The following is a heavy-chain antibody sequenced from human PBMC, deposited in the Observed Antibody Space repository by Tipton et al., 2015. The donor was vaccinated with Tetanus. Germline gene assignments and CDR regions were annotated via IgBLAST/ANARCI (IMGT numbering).Heavy chain of an antibody. CDR2: IHKGGST. CDR1: GDSIRSYN. Sequence: GLVKPSETLSLTCIVSGDSIRSYNWNWIRQPPGKGLEWIGYIHKGGSTDYNPPLKGRVTISVDTSNNQFSLRLISVTAADTAVYYCARAKWLKDAFDIWGQGTVVTVSS. V-gene: IGHV4-59*08. J-gene: IGHJ3*02. CDR3: ARAKWLKDAFDI. D-gene: IGHD5-12*01.